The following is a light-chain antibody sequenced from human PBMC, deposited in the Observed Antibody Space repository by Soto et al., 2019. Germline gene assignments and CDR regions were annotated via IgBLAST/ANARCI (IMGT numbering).Light chain of an antibody. V-gene: IGLV3-1*01. J-gene: IGLJ2*01. CDR1: KLGDKY. CDR2: QDV. Sequence: SYELTQPPSVSVSPRQTASITCSGDKLGDKYASWYQQKPGQSPVVVIYQDVKRPSGIPERFSGSNSGNTATLTISGTQPMDDADYYCLAWDSSTGVFGGGTQVTVL. CDR3: LAWDSSTGV.